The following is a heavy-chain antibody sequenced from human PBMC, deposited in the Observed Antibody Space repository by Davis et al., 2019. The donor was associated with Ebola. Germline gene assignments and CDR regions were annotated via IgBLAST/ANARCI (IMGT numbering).Heavy chain of an antibody. V-gene: IGHV1-69*06. CDR3: ARGKYSSSWYFRFYYFDY. CDR1: GGTFSSYA. Sequence: AASVKVSCKASGGTFSSYAISWVRQAPGQGLEWMGGIIPIFGTANYAQKFQGRVTITADKSTSTAYMELSSLRSEDTAVYYCARGKYSSSWYFRFYYFDYWGQGTLVTVSS. CDR2: IIPIFGTA. J-gene: IGHJ4*02. D-gene: IGHD6-13*01.